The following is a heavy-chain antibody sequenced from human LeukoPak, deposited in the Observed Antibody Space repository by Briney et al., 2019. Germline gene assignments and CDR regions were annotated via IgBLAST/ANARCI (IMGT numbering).Heavy chain of an antibody. CDR2: INTSGGRT. V-gene: IGHV1-46*01. CDR3: ARPIAVAGTVYFHY. D-gene: IGHD6-19*01. CDR1: VYTFTSYY. J-gene: IGHJ1*01. Sequence: ASVKVSCKASVYTFTSYYMHWVRQAPGQGLEWMGIINTSGGRTSYAQKFQGRVTMTRDTSTSTVYMELSSPRSEDTAVYYCARPIAVAGTVYFHYWGQGTLVTVSS.